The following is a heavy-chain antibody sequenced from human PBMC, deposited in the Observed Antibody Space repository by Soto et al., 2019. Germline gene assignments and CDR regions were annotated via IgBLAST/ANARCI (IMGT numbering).Heavy chain of an antibody. CDR1: GGTFSNYA. D-gene: IGHD6-19*01. Sequence: QVQLVQSGAEVKKPGSSVKVSCKVSGGTFSNYAIDWVRLAPGHGLEWMGGIVPIFGTTYYTQKFQGRATIIADDSTTRAYLEMSSLRSADTAIYYCTRVEAVAGLYNYHGLDVWGQGTAVTVSS. CDR2: IVPIFGTT. J-gene: IGHJ6*02. CDR3: TRVEAVAGLYNYHGLDV. V-gene: IGHV1-69*12.